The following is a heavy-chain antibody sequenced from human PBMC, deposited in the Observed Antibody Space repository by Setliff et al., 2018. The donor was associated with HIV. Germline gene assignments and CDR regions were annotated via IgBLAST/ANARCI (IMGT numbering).Heavy chain of an antibody. CDR1: GGSISSHY. CDR2: IYYSGST. V-gene: IGHV4-59*11. D-gene: IGHD5-12*01. Sequence: SDTLSLTCTVSGGSISSHYWSWIRQPPGKGLEWIGSIYYSGSTNYNPSLKSRVTISVDTSKNQFSLKLSSVTAADTAVYYCARGRWLQYLWGQGTLVTVSS. J-gene: IGHJ4*02. CDR3: ARGRWLQYL.